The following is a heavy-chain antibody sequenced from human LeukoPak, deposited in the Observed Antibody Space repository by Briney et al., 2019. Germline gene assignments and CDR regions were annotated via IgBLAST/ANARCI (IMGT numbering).Heavy chain of an antibody. CDR1: GGSISSGSYY. V-gene: IGHV4-61*02. Sequence: PSQTLSLTCTVSGGSISSGSYYWRWIRQPAGKGLEWIGRIYTSGSTNYNPSLKSRVTISVDTSKNQFSLQLSSVTAADTAVYYCASLPRGGSYLGGFDYWGQGTLVTVSS. CDR3: ASLPRGGSYLGGFDY. CDR2: IYTSGST. D-gene: IGHD1-26*01. J-gene: IGHJ4*02.